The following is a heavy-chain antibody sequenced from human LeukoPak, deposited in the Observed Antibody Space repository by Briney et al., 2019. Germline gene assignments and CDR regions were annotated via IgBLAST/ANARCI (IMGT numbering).Heavy chain of an antibody. V-gene: IGHV4-59*12. CDR3: ARGSYYDSSGYYQSNSYYYMDV. Sequence: SETLSLTCTVSGGSISSYYWSWIRQPPGKGLEWFGYIYDSGTTNYNPSLKSRVTISVDTSKNQFSLKLRSVTAADTAVYYCARGSYYDSSGYYQSNSYYYMDVWGKGTTVTISS. J-gene: IGHJ6*03. D-gene: IGHD3-22*01. CDR1: GGSISSYY. CDR2: IYDSGTT.